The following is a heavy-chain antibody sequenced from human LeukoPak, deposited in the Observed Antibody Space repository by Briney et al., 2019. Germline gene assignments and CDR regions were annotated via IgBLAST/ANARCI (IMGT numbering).Heavy chain of an antibody. J-gene: IGHJ4*02. V-gene: IGHV3-23*01. D-gene: IGHD6-13*01. CDR1: GFTFSSYA. CDR2: ISGSGGST. CDR3: AKDGGSWLNYFDY. Sequence: GGSLRLSCAASGFTFSSYAMSWVRQAPGKGLEWVSAISGSGGSTYYADSVKGRFTISRDNSKNTLYLQMNSLRAEDTAVCYCAKDGGSWLNYFDYWGQGTLVTVSS.